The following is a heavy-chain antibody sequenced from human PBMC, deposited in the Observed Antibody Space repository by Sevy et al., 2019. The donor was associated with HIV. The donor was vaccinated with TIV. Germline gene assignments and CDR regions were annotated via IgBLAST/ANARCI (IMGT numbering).Heavy chain of an antibody. CDR3: AREQGYCSGGSCFHAFDI. V-gene: IGHV4-30-2*01. CDR1: GGSISSGGYS. J-gene: IGHJ3*02. CDR2: IYHSGST. D-gene: IGHD2-15*01. Sequence: SETLSLTCAVSGGSISSGGYSWSWIRRPPGKGLEWIGYIYHSGSTYYNPSLKSRVTISVDRSKNQFSLKLSSVTAADTAVYYCAREQGYCSGGSCFHAFDIWGQGTMVTVSS.